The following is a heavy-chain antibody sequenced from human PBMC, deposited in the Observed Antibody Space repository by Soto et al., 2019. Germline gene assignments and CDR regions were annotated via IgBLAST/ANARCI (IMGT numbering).Heavy chain of an antibody. Sequence: GASVKVSCKASGGSFNNFAISWVRQAPGQGLEWMGGIIPVFGSTYYAQKFQGRVTITADESTSTVYMKLSSLRSEDTAIYYCARVCSGDICDYWGQGTLVTVSS. D-gene: IGHD2-15*01. V-gene: IGHV1-69*13. CDR1: GGSFNNFA. J-gene: IGHJ4*02. CDR3: ARVCSGDICDY. CDR2: IIPVFGST.